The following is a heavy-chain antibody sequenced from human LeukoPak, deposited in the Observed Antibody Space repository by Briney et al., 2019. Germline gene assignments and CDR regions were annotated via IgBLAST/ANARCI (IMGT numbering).Heavy chain of an antibody. CDR2: ISGYNGNP. D-gene: IGHD6-19*01. CDR1: GYTFTNYG. J-gene: IGHJ4*02. V-gene: IGHV1-18*01. Sequence: ASVKEALLTSGYTFTNYGISWVRQAPGQGLEWMGWISGYNGNPRYAQKVQGRVTMTTDTSTNTAYMEVNSLRSDDTAIYYCARDPSLAVAGTRLFDYSGEGKLVFVSS. CDR3: ARDPSLAVAGTRLFDY.